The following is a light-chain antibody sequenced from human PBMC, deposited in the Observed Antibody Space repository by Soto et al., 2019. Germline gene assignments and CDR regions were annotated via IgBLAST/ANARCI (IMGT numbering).Light chain of an antibody. V-gene: IGKV1-9*01. J-gene: IGKJ3*01. Sequence: SQFPQSPASRSASVGNRGTITCRASQGISSYLALYQQKPGEAPKLLIYAASTLQSGVPSRFSGSGSVTDFTLPISSXPPEPFATYHCQQLDSYVFTFGPGTTVDI. CDR1: QGISSY. CDR2: AAS. CDR3: QQLDSYVFT.